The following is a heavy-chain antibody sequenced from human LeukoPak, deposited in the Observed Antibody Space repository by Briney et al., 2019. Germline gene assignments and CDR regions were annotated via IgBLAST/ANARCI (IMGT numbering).Heavy chain of an antibody. V-gene: IGHV1-69*13. CDR3: ARVITLTTSGWFDP. CDR2: IIPMFSTA. J-gene: IGHJ5*02. Sequence: SVKVSCKASGGTFSSYAITWVRQAPGQGLEWMGGIIPMFSTADYAQKFQGRVTITADESTSTTYMEMSSLRSEDTAFYYCARVITLTTSGWFDPWGQGTLVTVSS. D-gene: IGHD4-17*01. CDR1: GGTFSSYA.